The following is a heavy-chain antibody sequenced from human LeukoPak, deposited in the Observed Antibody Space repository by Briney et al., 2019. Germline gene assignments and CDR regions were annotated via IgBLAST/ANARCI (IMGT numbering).Heavy chain of an antibody. J-gene: IGHJ6*03. CDR2: INPNSGGT. CDR3: ARDGEYCSSTSCYGDGYYYYYYMDV. D-gene: IGHD2-2*01. V-gene: IGHV1-2*02. Sequence: ASVKVSCKASGYTFTGYYMHWVRQAPGQGLEWMGWINPNSGGTNYAQKFQGRVTMTRDTSISTAYMELSRLRSDDTAVYYCARDGEYCSSTSCYGDGYYYYYYMDVWGKGTTVTISS. CDR1: GYTFTGYY.